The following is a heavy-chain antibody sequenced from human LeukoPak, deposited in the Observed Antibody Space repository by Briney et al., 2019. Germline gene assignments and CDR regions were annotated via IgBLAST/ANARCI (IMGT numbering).Heavy chain of an antibody. CDR1: GYSFTNYW. D-gene: IGHD3-22*01. J-gene: IGHJ3*02. CDR3: ARGLDSSGYYSAPGVGAFDI. CDR2: IYPGDSDT. V-gene: IGHV5-51*01. Sequence: GESLKISCKGSGYSFTNYWIGWVRQMPGKGLEWMGIIYPGDSDTRYSPSFQGQVTISADKSISTAYLQWSSLKASDTAMYYCARGLDSSGYYSAPGVGAFDIWGQGTMVTVSS.